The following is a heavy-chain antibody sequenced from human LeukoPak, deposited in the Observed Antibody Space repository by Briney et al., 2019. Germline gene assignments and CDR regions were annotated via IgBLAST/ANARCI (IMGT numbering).Heavy chain of an antibody. Sequence: GGSLRLSCAASGFTFSNAWMSWVRQAPGKGLEWVGRIKSKTDGGTTDYAAPVKSRFTISRDDSKNTLYLQMNSLKTEDTAVYYCTTGDQDIVVVPAATDAFDIWGQGTMVTVSS. V-gene: IGHV3-15*01. CDR3: TTGDQDIVVVPAATDAFDI. CDR2: IKSKTDGGTT. D-gene: IGHD2-2*01. CDR1: GFTFSNAW. J-gene: IGHJ3*02.